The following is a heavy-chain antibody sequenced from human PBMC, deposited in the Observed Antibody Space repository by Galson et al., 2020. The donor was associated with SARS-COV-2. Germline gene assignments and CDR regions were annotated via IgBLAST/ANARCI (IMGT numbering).Heavy chain of an antibody. D-gene: IGHD6-6*01. V-gene: IGHV4-39*07. Sequence: SETLSLTCTVSGGSISSSSYYWGWIRQPTGQGLEWIGSIYYSGSTYYNPSLKSRVTISVDTSKNQFSLKLSSVTAADTAVYYCARVRGSSVDYWGQGTLVTVSS. J-gene: IGHJ4*02. CDR2: IYYSGST. CDR3: ARVRGSSVDY. CDR1: GGSISSSSYY.